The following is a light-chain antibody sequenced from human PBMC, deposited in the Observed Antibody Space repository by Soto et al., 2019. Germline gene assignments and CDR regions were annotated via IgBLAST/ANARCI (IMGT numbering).Light chain of an antibody. CDR2: KTY. J-gene: IGKJ2*01. CDR3: QQYNTYSET. CDR1: QSLNSW. Sequence: DIQMTQSPSTLSASVGDRVTITCRASQSLNSWLAWYQQKPGKAPNLLIYKTYSLESGVPSRFSGSGSGTEFTLTISSLQPDDFATYYCQQYNTYSETFGQGTKLEIK. V-gene: IGKV1-5*03.